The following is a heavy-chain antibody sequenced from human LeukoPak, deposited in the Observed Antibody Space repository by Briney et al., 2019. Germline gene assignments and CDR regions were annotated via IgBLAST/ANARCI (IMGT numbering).Heavy chain of an antibody. D-gene: IGHD5-24*01. CDR1: GYTFTSYY. CDR2: INPNSGGT. V-gene: IGHV1-2*02. J-gene: IGHJ4*02. CDR3: ARYTRSNYNFDY. Sequence: ASVKVSCTASGYTFTSYYMHWVRQAPGQGLEWMGWINPNSGGTNYAQKFQGRVTMTRNTSISTAYMELSSVRSEDTAVYYCARYTRSNYNFDYWGQGTLVTVSS.